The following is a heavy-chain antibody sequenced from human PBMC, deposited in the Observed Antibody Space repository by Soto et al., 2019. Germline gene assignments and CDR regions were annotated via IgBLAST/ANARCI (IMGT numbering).Heavy chain of an antibody. V-gene: IGHV1-2*02. J-gene: IGHJ5*02. Sequence: ASVKVSCKASGYTFTGYYMRWVRQAPGQGLEWMGWINPNSGGTNYAQKFQGRVTMTRDTSISTAYMELSRLRSDDTAVYYCARHSSSWTGARPSFGSQNNWFDPWGQGTLVTVSS. CDR1: GYTFTGYY. CDR2: INPNSGGT. D-gene: IGHD6-13*01. CDR3: ARHSSSWTGARPSFGSQNNWFDP.